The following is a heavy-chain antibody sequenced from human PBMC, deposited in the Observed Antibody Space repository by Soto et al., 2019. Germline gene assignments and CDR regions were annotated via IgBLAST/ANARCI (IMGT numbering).Heavy chain of an antibody. J-gene: IGHJ4*02. CDR3: AKGGRQWLVTSDFNY. D-gene: IGHD6-19*01. CDR1: GFTFSDYA. CDR2: VSHDGRNT. V-gene: IGHV3-30*18. Sequence: VQLVESGGGVVQPGRSLRLSCAASGFTFSDYAMHWVRQAPGKGLEWVAVVSHDGRNTHYADSVKGRFTISRDSSKNTVSLEMSSLRAEDTAVFYCAKGGRQWLVTSDFNYWGQGALVTVSS.